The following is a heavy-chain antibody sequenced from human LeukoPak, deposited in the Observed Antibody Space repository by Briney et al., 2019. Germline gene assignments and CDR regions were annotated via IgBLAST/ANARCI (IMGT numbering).Heavy chain of an antibody. Sequence: SETLSLTCAVYGGSFSGYYWSWIRQPPGKGLEWIGEINHSGSTNYNPSLKSRVTISVDTSKNQFSLKLSSVTAADTAVYYCARRAYYYDSSGYSGFDPWGQGTLVTVSS. CDR1: GGSFSGYY. J-gene: IGHJ5*02. D-gene: IGHD3-22*01. V-gene: IGHV4-34*01. CDR3: ARRAYYYDSSGYSGFDP. CDR2: INHSGST.